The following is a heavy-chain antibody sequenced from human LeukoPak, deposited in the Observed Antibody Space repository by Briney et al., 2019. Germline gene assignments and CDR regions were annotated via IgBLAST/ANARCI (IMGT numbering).Heavy chain of an antibody. J-gene: IGHJ4*02. D-gene: IGHD3-9*01. CDR1: GFTFSSYS. CDR3: ARDEPYYDILTGYYMALDY. V-gene: IGHV3-48*01. Sequence: GGSLRLSCAASGFTFSSYSMNWVRQAPGKGLEWVSYISSSSSTIYYADSVKGRFTISRDNAKNSLYLQMNSLRAEVTAVYYCARDEPYYDILTGYYMALDYWGQGTLVTVSS. CDR2: ISSSSSTI.